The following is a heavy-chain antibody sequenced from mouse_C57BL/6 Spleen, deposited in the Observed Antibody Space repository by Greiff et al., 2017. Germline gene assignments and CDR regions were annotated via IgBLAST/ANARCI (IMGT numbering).Heavy chain of an antibody. CDR1: GYIFTSYW. CDR3: ARDRLRRLYYFDY. D-gene: IGHD2-4*01. J-gene: IGHJ2*01. V-gene: IGHV1-59*01. Sequence: VQLQQPGAELVRPGTSVKLSCKASGYIFTSYWMHWVKQRPGQGLEWIGVIDPSDSYTNYNQKFKGKATLTVDTSSSTAYMQLSSLTSEDSAVYYCARDRLRRLYYFDYWGQGTTLTVSS. CDR2: IDPSDSYT.